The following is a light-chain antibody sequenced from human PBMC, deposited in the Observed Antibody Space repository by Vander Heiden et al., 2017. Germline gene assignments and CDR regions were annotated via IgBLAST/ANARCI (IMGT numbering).Light chain of an antibody. Sequence: DIQMTQSPSSLSASVGDRVTITCRASQSISSYLNWYQQKPGKAPKLLIYAASSLQSGVPSRFSGSGSGTDFTRTSSSLQPEDFATYYCQQSYSTPVTFGPGTKVDIK. J-gene: IGKJ3*01. CDR2: AAS. V-gene: IGKV1-39*01. CDR1: QSISSY. CDR3: QQSYSTPVT.